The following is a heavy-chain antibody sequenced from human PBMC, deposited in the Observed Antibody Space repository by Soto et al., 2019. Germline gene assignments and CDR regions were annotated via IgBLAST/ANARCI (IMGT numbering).Heavy chain of an antibody. D-gene: IGHD6-13*01. J-gene: IGHJ6*02. CDR3: ARDIAGVDSSSPDYYYYGMDV. V-gene: IGHV1-2*04. Sequence: ASVKVSCKASGYTFTGYYMHWVRQAPGQGLEWMGWINPNSGGTNYAQKFQGWVTMTRDTSISTAYMELSRLRSDDTAVYYCARDIAGVDSSSPDYYYYGMDVWGQGTMVTVSS. CDR2: INPNSGGT. CDR1: GYTFTGYY.